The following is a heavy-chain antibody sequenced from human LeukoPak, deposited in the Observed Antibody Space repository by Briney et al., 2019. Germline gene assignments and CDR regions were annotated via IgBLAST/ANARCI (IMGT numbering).Heavy chain of an antibody. D-gene: IGHD6-13*01. CDR1: GFTFSSDA. Sequence: GGSLRLSCAASGFTFSSDAMSWVRQAPGKGLEWVSAISGSGGSTYYADSVKGRFTISRDNSKNTLYLQMNSLRAEDTAVYYCAKDLAAASWAGHNAFDIWGQGTMVTVSS. J-gene: IGHJ3*02. V-gene: IGHV3-23*01. CDR2: ISGSGGST. CDR3: AKDLAAASWAGHNAFDI.